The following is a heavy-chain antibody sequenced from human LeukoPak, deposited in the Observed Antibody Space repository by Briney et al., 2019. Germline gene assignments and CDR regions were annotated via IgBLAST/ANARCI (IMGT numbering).Heavy chain of an antibody. Sequence: PGGSLRLSCAASGFTFSSYAMHWVRQAPGKGLEWVAVISYDGSNKYYADSVKGRFTISRDNAKNSLYLQMNSLRAEDMAVYYCARSLGDQHDAFDIWGQGTMVTVSS. D-gene: IGHD3-16*01. CDR3: ARSLGDQHDAFDI. V-gene: IGHV3-30-3*01. CDR2: ISYDGSNK. CDR1: GFTFSSYA. J-gene: IGHJ3*02.